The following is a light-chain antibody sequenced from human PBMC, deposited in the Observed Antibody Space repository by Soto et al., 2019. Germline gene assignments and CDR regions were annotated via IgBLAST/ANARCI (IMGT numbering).Light chain of an antibody. V-gene: IGKV1-39*01. CDR3: QQSFSTPIT. Sequence: DIQMTQSPSSLSASVEDRVIITFRASQSISNHLNWYQQKPGKAPKLLISAPSNLQSGVPSRLSGSGSGTDFTLTISSLQPEDFATYYCQQSFSTPITFGQGT. J-gene: IGKJ5*01. CDR2: APS. CDR1: QSISNH.